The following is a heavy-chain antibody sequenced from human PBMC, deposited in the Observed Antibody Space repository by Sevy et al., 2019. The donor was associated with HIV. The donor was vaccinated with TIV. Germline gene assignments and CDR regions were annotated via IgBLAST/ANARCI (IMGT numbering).Heavy chain of an antibody. J-gene: IGHJ4*01. CDR3: TRDDIYSHPWEFDW. CDR1: GFTFSDYY. Sequence: ASVKVSCKASGFTFSDYYMHWVRQAPGQGLEWMGGFNPNNGDSRSAQKFQGRVTLTGDMSISTAYMELTRLRSDDTAIYFCTRDDIYSHPWEFDWWGHGALVTVSS. V-gene: IGHV1-2*02. D-gene: IGHD1-26*01. CDR2: FNPNNGDS.